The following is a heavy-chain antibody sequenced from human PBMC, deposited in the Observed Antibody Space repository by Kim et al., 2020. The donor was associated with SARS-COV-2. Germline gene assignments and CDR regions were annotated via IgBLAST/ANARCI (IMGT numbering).Heavy chain of an antibody. V-gene: IGHV3-30*01. Sequence: DSVKGRFTIARDNSKNTLYLQMNSLRAEDTAVYYCARDRIYSYGYPLFDYWGQGTLVTVSS. D-gene: IGHD5-18*01. J-gene: IGHJ4*02. CDR3: ARDRIYSYGYPLFDY.